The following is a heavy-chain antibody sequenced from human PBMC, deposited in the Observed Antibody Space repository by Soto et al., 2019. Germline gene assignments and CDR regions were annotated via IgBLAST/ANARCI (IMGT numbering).Heavy chain of an antibody. Sequence: EVQLVESGGGLVKPGGSLRLSCAASGFTFSFYTMNWVRQAPGKGLEWVSHISSGGSSIYYADSVKGRFTISRDNAKNSVYLQMNSLRAEDTAVYYCARDIGVGPAGFDYWGQGTLVTVSS. CDR1: GFTFSFYT. D-gene: IGHD2-2*01. J-gene: IGHJ4*02. CDR2: ISSGGSSI. V-gene: IGHV3-21*05. CDR3: ARDIGVGPAGFDY.